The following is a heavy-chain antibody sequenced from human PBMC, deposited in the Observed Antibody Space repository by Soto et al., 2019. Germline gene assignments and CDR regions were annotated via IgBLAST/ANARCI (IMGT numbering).Heavy chain of an antibody. Sequence: QVQLVQSGAEVKKPGASVKVSCKASGYTFTSYGISWVRQAPGQGLEWMGWISAYNGNTNYAQKLQGRVTMTTDTSPSTAYMEPRSLRYEDMDVYYCARGRRWLQIRTFEYWDQGTLVTV. D-gene: IGHD5-12*01. CDR2: ISAYNGNT. J-gene: IGHJ4*02. CDR3: ARGRRWLQIRTFEY. CDR1: GYTFTSYG. V-gene: IGHV1-18*03.